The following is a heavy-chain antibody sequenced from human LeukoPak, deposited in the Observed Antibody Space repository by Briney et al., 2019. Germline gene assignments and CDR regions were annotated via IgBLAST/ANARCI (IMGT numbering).Heavy chain of an antibody. V-gene: IGHV1-18*01. J-gene: IGHJ4*02. CDR1: GYTFTSYG. CDR3: AREEGIVGATNFVY. Sequence: ASVKVSCKASGYTFTSYGISWVRQAPGQGLEWMGWISAYNGNTNYAQKLQGRVTMTTDTSTSTAYMELRSLRSDDTAVYYCAREEGIVGATNFVYWGQGTLVTVSS. D-gene: IGHD1-26*01. CDR2: ISAYNGNT.